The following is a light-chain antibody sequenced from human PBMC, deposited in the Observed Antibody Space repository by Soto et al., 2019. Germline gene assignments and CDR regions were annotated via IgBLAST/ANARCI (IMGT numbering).Light chain of an antibody. CDR1: QSISSW. V-gene: IGKV1-5*01. J-gene: IGKJ1*01. CDR2: DAS. Sequence: DIEITQSPSTLSASVGDRVTITCRASQSISSWLAWYQQKPGKAPKLLIYDASSLESGVPSRFRGSGSGTECTLTITRLQPDDFATYYCQQYNSYPWTFGQGTKV. CDR3: QQYNSYPWT.